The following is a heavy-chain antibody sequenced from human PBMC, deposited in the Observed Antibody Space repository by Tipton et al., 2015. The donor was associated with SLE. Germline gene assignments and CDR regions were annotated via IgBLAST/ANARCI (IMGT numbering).Heavy chain of an antibody. CDR3: ARDPYDSWSDYQATFDY. V-gene: IGHV4-34*01. J-gene: IGHJ4*02. D-gene: IGHD3-3*01. CDR1: GGSFSGYY. Sequence: LRLSCAVYGGSFSGYYWSWIRQPPGKGLEWIGEINHSGSTNYNPSLKSRVTISVDTSKNQFSLKLTSVTAADTAVYYCARDPYDSWSDYQATFDYWGQGTLVTVSP. CDR2: INHSGST.